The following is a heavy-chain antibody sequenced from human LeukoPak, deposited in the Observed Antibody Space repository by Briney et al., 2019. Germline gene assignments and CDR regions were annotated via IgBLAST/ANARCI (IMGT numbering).Heavy chain of an antibody. J-gene: IGHJ4*02. V-gene: IGHV4-39*01. CDR3: ARRSGYIDY. D-gene: IGHD3-3*01. CDR1: GGSISSSSYY. Sequence: SVTLSLTCTVSGGSISSSSYYWGWLRQPPGKGLEWIGSIYYSGSTYYNPSLKSRVTISVDTSKNQFSLKLSSVTAADTAVYYCARRSGYIDYWGQGTLVTVSS. CDR2: IYYSGST.